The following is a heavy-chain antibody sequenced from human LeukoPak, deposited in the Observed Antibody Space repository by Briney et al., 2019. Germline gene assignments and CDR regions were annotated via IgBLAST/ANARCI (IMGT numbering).Heavy chain of an antibody. CDR3: ARDLGGSYGNWFDP. D-gene: IGHD1-26*01. J-gene: IGHJ5*02. V-gene: IGHV1-2*02. CDR2: INPKSGGT. Sequence: ASVKASCKASGYTFTGYYMHWVRQAPGQGLEWMGWINPKSGGTNYAQKFQGRVTMTRDTSISTAYMELRSLRSDDTAVYYCARDLGGSYGNWFDPWGQGTLVTVSS. CDR1: GYTFTGYY.